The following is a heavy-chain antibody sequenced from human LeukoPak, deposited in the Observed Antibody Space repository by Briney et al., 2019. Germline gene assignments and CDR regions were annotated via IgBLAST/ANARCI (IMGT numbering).Heavy chain of an antibody. D-gene: IGHD3-22*01. CDR1: GGTFSSYA. V-gene: IGHV1-69*13. J-gene: IGHJ4*02. CDR3: ARDYYDSSGYYPNLYYFDY. CDR2: VIPIFGTA. Sequence: SVKVSCKASGGTFSSYAISWVRQAPGQGLEWMGGVIPIFGTANYAQKFQGRVTITADESTGTAYMELSSLRSEDTAVYYCARDYYDSSGYYPNLYYFDYWGQGTLVTVSS.